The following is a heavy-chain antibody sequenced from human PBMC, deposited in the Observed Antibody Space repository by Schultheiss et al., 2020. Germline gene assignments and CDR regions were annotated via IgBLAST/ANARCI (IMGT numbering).Heavy chain of an antibody. CDR3: ARLFYQSGSHDY. CDR2: IYYSGST. CDR1: GGSISSSSYY. J-gene: IGHJ4*02. Sequence: SETLSLTCTVSGGSISSSSYYWGWIRQPPGKGLEWIGSIYYSGSTYYNPSLKSRVIISVDTSKNQFSLKLSSVTAADTAVYYCARLFYQSGSHDYWGQGTLVTVSS. D-gene: IGHD1-26*01. V-gene: IGHV4-39*01.